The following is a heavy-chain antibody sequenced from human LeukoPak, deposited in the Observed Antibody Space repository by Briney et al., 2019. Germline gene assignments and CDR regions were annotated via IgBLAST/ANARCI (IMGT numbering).Heavy chain of an antibody. Sequence: GASVKVSCKASGYTFTNYNMHWVRQAPGQGLEWMGIINPSGGTTSYAQNFQGRVTMTRDTSTSTVYMELNSLRSEDTAVYYCARVRDGYNDAYDIWGQGTMVTVPS. CDR3: ARVRDGYNDAYDI. V-gene: IGHV1-46*01. J-gene: IGHJ3*02. CDR1: GYTFTNYN. CDR2: INPSGGTT. D-gene: IGHD5-24*01.